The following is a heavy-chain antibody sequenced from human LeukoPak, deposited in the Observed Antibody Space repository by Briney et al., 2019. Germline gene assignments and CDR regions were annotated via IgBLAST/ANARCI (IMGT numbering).Heavy chain of an antibody. V-gene: IGHV1-69*05. CDR2: IIPIFGTA. CDR3: ARIGYCSSTSCYDWFDP. D-gene: IGHD2-2*01. CDR1: GGTFSSYA. J-gene: IGHJ5*02. Sequence: GSSVKVSCKASGGTFSSYAISWVRQAPGQGLEWMGGIIPIFGTANYAQKFQGRVTITTDESTSTAYRELSSLRPEDTAVYYCARIGYCSSTSCYDWFDPWAREPWSPSPQ.